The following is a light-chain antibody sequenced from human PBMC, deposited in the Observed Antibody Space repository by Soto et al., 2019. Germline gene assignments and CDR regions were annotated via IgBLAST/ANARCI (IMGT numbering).Light chain of an antibody. Sequence: QSALTQPASVSGSPGQSITLSCTGTSSDVGSYDLVSWYQQHPVKAPNVMIFEGSKRPSGVSDRFSASKSGNTAFLTISGLRAEDGADYYCFLFGRSSAWVFGGWTK. CDR3: FLFGRSSAWV. CDR2: EGS. CDR1: SSDVGSYDL. J-gene: IGLJ3*02. V-gene: IGLV2-23*01.